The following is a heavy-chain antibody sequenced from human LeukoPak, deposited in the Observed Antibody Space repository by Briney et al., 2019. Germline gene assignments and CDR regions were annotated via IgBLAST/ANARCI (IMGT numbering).Heavy chain of an antibody. CDR1: GGTFSSYA. CDR3: ARTGGWDVNWFDP. V-gene: IGHV1-69*05. Sequence: GASVKVPCKASGGTFSSYAISWVRQAPGQGLEWMGRIIPIFGTANYAQKFQGRVTITTDESTSTAYMELSSLRSEGTAVYYCARTGGWDVNWFDPWGQGTLVTVSS. CDR2: IIPIFGTA. J-gene: IGHJ5*02. D-gene: IGHD5-12*01.